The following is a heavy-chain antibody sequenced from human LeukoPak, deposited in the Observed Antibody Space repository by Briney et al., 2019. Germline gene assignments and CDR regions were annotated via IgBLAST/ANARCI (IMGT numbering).Heavy chain of an antibody. D-gene: IGHD3-3*01. CDR3: ARNGLEWLVFDY. CDR1: GGSISSSSYS. V-gene: IGHV4-39*01. Sequence: SETLSLTCTVSGGSISSSSYSWGWIRQPPGKGLEWIGSIYYSGSTYYNPSLKSRVTISVDTSKNQFSLKLSSVTAADTAVYYCARNGLEWLVFDYWGQGTLVTVSS. J-gene: IGHJ4*02. CDR2: IYYSGST.